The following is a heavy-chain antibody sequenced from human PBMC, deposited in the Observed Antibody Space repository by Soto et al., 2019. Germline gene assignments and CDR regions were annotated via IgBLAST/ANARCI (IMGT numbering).Heavy chain of an antibody. V-gene: IGHV4-59*01. D-gene: IGHD3-9*01. CDR2: IYYSGST. CDR3: ARGGATLRYFDWPHQSLPFDI. CDR1: GGLIRSND. Sequence: SQALSDPCTVSGGLIRSNDRSLIRHPLGKGLEWIGYIYYSGSTNYNPSLKSRVTISVDTSKNQFSLKLSSVTAADTAVYYCARGGATLRYFDWPHQSLPFDIWGQGTMVTVS. J-gene: IGHJ3*02.